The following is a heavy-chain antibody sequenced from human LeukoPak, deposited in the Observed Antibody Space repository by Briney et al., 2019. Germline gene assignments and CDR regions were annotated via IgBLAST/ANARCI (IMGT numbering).Heavy chain of an antibody. J-gene: IGHJ4*02. V-gene: IGHV3-11*04. Sequence: PGGSLRLSCAASGFTFSDNYMTWVRQAPGKGLEWLSYISGNGGDIQYADSVKGRFTISRDNAKNLLYLQMDSLRVEDTAIYVCARDLIHWGQGTLVTVSS. CDR3: ARDLIH. CDR2: ISGNGGDI. D-gene: IGHD3-16*01. CDR1: GFTFSDNY.